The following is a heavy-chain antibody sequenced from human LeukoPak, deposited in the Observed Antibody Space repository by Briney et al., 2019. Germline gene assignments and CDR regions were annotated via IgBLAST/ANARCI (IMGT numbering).Heavy chain of an antibody. J-gene: IGHJ4*02. CDR3: ARSGIAVAGLSDY. D-gene: IGHD6-19*01. Sequence: GGSLRLSCAASGFTFSSYSMNWVRQAPGKGLEWVSSISSSSYIYYADSVKGRFTISRDNAKNSLYLQMNSLRAEDTAVYYCARSGIAVAGLSDYWGQGTLVTVSS. V-gene: IGHV3-21*01. CDR2: ISSSSYI. CDR1: GFTFSSYS.